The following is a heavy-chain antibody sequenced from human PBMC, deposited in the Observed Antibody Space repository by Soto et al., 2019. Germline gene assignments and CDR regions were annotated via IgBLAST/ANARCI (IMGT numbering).Heavy chain of an antibody. CDR3: ARGQLDSSWSGHEAEFFDY. D-gene: IGHD6-6*01. CDR1: GGTFSSYA. V-gene: IGHV1-69*01. CDR2: IIPIFGTA. J-gene: IGHJ4*02. Sequence: QVQLVQSGAEVKKPGSSVKVSCKASGGTFSSYAIIWVRQAPGQGLEWMGGIIPIFGTANYAQKFQGRVTITADVSMSTAYMELRSLRSEDTAVYYCARGQLDSSWSGHEAEFFDYWGQGILVTVSS.